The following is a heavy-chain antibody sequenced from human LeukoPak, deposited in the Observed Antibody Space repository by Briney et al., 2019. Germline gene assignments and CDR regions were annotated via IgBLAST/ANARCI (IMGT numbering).Heavy chain of an antibody. CDR3: ATVNGVAGTRSSDY. J-gene: IGHJ4*02. CDR2: ISSSSRSI. D-gene: IGHD6-19*01. Sequence: GGSLRLSCAASGFTFSSYWVSWVRQAPGKGLEWVSSISSSSRSIYYADSLKGRFTISRDNAKNSLYLQMNSLRAEDTAVYYCATVNGVAGTRSSDYWGQGTLVTVSS. CDR1: GFTFSSYW. V-gene: IGHV3-21*01.